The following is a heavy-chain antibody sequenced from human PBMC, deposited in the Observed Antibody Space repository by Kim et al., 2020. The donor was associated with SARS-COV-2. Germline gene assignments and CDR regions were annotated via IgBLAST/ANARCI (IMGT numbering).Heavy chain of an antibody. D-gene: IGHD3-10*01. Sequence: RYSPTLKSRLTITKDTSKTQVVLTMTNMDPVDTATYYCAHRGSWTGGGFDYWGQGTLITVSS. V-gene: IGHV2-5*01. CDR3: AHRGSWTGGGFDY. J-gene: IGHJ4*02.